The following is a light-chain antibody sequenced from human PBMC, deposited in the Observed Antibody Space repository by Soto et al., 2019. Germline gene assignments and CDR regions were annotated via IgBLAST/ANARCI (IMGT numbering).Light chain of an antibody. J-gene: IGKJ2*01. V-gene: IGKV3-15*01. CDR1: QSVNIN. CDR2: SAS. Sequence: EIVMTQSPATLSVSPGERATLSCRASQSVNINLAWYQQKPGQTPRLLIHSASTRATGIPARFSGSGSGTEFTLTISSLQSEDFAVYYCHQYNNWPPFTFGQGTKLEIK. CDR3: HQYNNWPPFT.